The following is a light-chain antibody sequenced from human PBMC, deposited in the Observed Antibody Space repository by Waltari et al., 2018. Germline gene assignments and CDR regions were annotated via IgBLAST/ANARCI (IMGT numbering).Light chain of an antibody. CDR3: SSYASSGTLV. CDR2: EVN. Sequence: QSALTQPASVSGSPGQSITISCPGTRSDVCGYIFSSWYQVHPGKVPKLIIYEVNRPPSGVSNRFSGSKSGNTASLTISGLQAEDEADFYCSSYASSGTLVFGSGTKVTVL. J-gene: IGLJ1*01. V-gene: IGLV2-14*01. CDR1: RSDVCGYIF.